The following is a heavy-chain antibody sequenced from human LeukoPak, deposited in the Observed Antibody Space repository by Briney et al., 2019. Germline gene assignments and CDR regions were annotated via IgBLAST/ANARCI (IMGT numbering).Heavy chain of an antibody. CDR1: GGSFSGFY. D-gene: IGHD3-10*01. CDR3: ARDQSHYGSGSYYSAYYYFAMDV. J-gene: IGHJ6*02. V-gene: IGHV4-4*07. Sequence: PSETLSLTCAVYGGSFSGFYWSWIRQAAGKGLEWIGRIYTSGSTDYNPSLKSRLSMSVDTSRNQFSLMLTSVTAADTAVYYCARDQSHYGSGSYYSAYYYFAMDVWGQGTTVTVSS. CDR2: IYTSGST.